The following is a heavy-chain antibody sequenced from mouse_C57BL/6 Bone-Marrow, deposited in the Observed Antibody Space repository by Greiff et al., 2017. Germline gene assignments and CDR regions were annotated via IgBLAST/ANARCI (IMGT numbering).Heavy chain of an antibody. D-gene: IGHD1-1*01. CDR2: IRNKANGYTT. V-gene: IGHV7-3*01. J-gene: IGHJ1*03. CDR1: GFTFTDYY. CDR3: ARFDYCGSSYGDWYIDV. Sequence: VQLKESGGGLVQPGGSLSLSCAASGFTFTDYYMSWVRQPPGKALEWLGFIRNKANGYTTEYSASVKGRFTISRDNSQSILYLQMNALRAEDSATYYGARFDYCGSSYGDWYIDVWGTGTTVTVSS.